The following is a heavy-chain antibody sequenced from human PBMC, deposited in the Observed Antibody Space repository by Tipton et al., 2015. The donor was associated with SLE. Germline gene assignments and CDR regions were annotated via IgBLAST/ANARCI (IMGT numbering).Heavy chain of an antibody. Sequence: TLSLTCTVSGGSISSYYWSWIRQPPGKGLEWIGYIYYSGSTNYNPSLKSRVTISVDTSKNQFSLKLSSVTAADTAVYYCARVGATVTKGPLDYWGQGTLVTVSS. J-gene: IGHJ4*02. CDR1: GGSISSYY. V-gene: IGHV4-59*12. CDR3: ARVGATVTKGPLDY. CDR2: IYYSGST. D-gene: IGHD4-17*01.